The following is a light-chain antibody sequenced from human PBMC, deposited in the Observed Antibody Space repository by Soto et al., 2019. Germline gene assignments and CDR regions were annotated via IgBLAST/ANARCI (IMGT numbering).Light chain of an antibody. Sequence: DIQMTQSPSSLSASVGDRVTITCRASQGIRSDLGWYQQKPGTAPKRLIYAASSLKSGVPSRFSGSGSGTEFTLTISSLQPDDFATYYCLQHNYYPWTFGQGTKVEIK. V-gene: IGKV1-17*01. J-gene: IGKJ1*01. CDR2: AAS. CDR1: QGIRSD. CDR3: LQHNYYPWT.